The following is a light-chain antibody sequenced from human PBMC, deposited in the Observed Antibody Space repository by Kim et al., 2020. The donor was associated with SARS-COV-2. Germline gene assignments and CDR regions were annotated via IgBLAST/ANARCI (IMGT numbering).Light chain of an antibody. CDR2: KAS. J-gene: IGKJ2*01. CDR3: QQYDNY. V-gene: IGKV1-5*03. CDR1: QSNSMW. Sequence: STRSASVGDRVIITCRASQSNSMWLAWYQQKPGKAPKFLISKASSLESGVPSRFSVSGSGTEFTLTISSLQPDDFATYYCQQYDNYFGQGTKLEI.